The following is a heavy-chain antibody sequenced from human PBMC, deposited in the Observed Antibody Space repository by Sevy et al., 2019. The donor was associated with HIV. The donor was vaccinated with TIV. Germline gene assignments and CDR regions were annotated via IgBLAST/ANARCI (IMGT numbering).Heavy chain of an antibody. CDR3: AKEGKNIRSWFDP. V-gene: IGHV1-18*01. J-gene: IGHJ5*02. CDR2: ISGYNGYT. D-gene: IGHD3-3*02. Sequence: ASVKVSCKASGYSFTNYGIGWVRQAPGQGLEWMGWISGYNGYTNYVQNLQGRVTMTTDTSTSTAYMELRSLRSDDTAIYYCAKEGKNIRSWFDPRGQGTLVTVSS. CDR1: GYSFTNYG.